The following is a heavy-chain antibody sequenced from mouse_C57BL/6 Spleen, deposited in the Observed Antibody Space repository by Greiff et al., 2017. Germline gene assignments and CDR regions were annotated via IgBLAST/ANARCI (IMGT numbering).Heavy chain of an antibody. V-gene: IGHV1-82*01. CDR1: GYAFSSSW. D-gene: IGHD3-2*02. J-gene: IGHJ4*01. CDR3: ARQLRLRDSYAMDY. CDR2: IYPGDGVT. Sequence: VQLQQSGPELVKPGASVKLSCKASGYAFSSSWMNWVKQRPGKGLEWIGRIYPGDGVTNYNGKFKGKATLTADKSSSTAYMHLSSLTSEDSAVYFCARQLRLRDSYAMDYWGQGTSVTVSS.